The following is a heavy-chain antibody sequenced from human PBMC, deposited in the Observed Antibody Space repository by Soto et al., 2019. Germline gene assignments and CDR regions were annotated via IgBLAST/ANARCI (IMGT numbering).Heavy chain of an antibody. V-gene: IGHV1-69*13. J-gene: IGHJ6*02. CDR3: ARHGSSSYYYYGMDV. CDR2: IIPIFGTA. D-gene: IGHD6-6*01. Sequence: SVKVSCKASGGTFSSYAISWVRQTPGQGLEWMGGIIPIFGTANYAQKFQGRVTITADESTSTAYMELSSLRSEDTAVYYCARHGSSSYYYYGMDVWGQGTTVTVSS. CDR1: GGTFSSYA.